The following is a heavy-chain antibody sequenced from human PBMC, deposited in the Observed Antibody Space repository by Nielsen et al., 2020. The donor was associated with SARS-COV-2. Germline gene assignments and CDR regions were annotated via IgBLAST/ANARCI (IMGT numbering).Heavy chain of an antibody. CDR3: ARDRYDYVDTYYYFDL. V-gene: IGHV3-33*01. CDR1: GFTFSSYG. D-gene: IGHD4-17*01. Sequence: GESLKISCAASGFTFSSYGMHWVRQAPGKGLEWVAVIWYDGSYKYYADSVKGRFTISRDNSKNTLYLQMNSLRVEDTAVYFCARDRYDYVDTYYYFDLWGRGTLVTVSS. J-gene: IGHJ2*01. CDR2: IWYDGSYK.